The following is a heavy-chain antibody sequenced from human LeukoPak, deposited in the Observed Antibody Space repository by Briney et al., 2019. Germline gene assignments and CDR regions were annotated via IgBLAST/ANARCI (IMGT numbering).Heavy chain of an antibody. Sequence: GGSLRLSCAASGFTVSSNYMSWVRQAPGKGLEWVSVIYSGGSTYYADSVKGRFTISGDNSKNTLYLQMNSLRAGDTAVYYCARVATGWGVDYFDYWGQGTLVTVSS. CDR3: ARVATGWGVDYFDY. J-gene: IGHJ4*02. D-gene: IGHD3-9*01. CDR1: GFTVSSNY. V-gene: IGHV3-53*01. CDR2: IYSGGST.